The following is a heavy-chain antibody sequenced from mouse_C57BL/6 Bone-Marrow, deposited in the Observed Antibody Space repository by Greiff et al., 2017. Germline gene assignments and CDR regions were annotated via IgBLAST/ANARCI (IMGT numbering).Heavy chain of an antibody. CDR3: ARSDYGSSYLYYAMDY. J-gene: IGHJ4*01. Sequence: QVQLQQSGAELVKPGASVKLSCKASGYTFTSYWMQWVKQRPGQGLEWIGEIDPSDSYTNYNQKFKGKATLTVDTSSSTAYMQLSSLTSEDSAVYYCARSDYGSSYLYYAMDYWGQGTSVTVSS. CDR2: IDPSDSYT. CDR1: GYTFTSYW. V-gene: IGHV1-50*01. D-gene: IGHD1-1*01.